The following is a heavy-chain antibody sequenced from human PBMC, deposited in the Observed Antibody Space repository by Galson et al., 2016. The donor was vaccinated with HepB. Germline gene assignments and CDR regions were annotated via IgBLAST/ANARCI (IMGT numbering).Heavy chain of an antibody. J-gene: IGHJ4*02. D-gene: IGHD6-13*01. CDR3: LTGAGTIDY. Sequence: SLRLSCAGSGFIFNSFSMNWVRQAPGKGLEWISYISSSSNGMYYADSVKGGFTITRDNAKNSLYLQLKRLRDEDTAVYYCLTGAGTIDYWGQGTLVTVSP. CDR1: GFIFNSFS. V-gene: IGHV3-48*02. CDR2: ISSSSNGM.